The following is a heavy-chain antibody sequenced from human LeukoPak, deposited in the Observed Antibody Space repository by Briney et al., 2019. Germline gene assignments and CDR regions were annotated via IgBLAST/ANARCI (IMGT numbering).Heavy chain of an antibody. D-gene: IGHD5/OR15-5a*01. V-gene: IGHV4-59*01. Sequence: PSETLSLTCTVSGVSLSSYYWGWVRQPPGKGLEWIGYIFYSGSTNYTPALKRRVTISVDTPKSHLSLKLSAVTAADTAVYYRARGGSTPYFDSWGLGTLATVSS. CDR3: ARGGSTPYFDS. CDR2: IFYSGST. CDR1: GVSLSSYY. J-gene: IGHJ4*02.